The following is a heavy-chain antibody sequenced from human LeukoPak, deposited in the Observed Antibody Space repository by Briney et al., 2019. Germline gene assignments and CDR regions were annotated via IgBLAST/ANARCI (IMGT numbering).Heavy chain of an antibody. CDR2: IKQDGSET. V-gene: IGHV3-7*01. D-gene: IGHD1-26*01. CDR1: GFTFSNYW. Sequence: GGTLRLSCAASGFTFSNYWMTWVRQAPGKGLEWVANIKQDGSETYYVDSVKGRFTISRDNSNNSLYLQTSSLRAEDTAVYYCARAGGRASGSSYWGQGTLVTVSS. J-gene: IGHJ4*02. CDR3: ARAGGRASGSSY.